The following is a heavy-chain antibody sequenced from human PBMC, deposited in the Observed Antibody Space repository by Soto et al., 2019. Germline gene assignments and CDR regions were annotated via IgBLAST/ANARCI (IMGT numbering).Heavy chain of an antibody. J-gene: IGHJ3*02. CDR3: ARAGDYGDYVFVAFDI. V-gene: IGHV3-74*01. CDR1: GFTFSSYW. CDR2: INSDGSST. Sequence: QAGGSLRLSCAASGFTFSSYWMHWVRQAPGKGLVWVSRINSDGSSTSYADSVKGRFTISRDNAKNTLYLQMNSLRAEDTAVYYCARAGDYGDYVFVAFDIWGQGTMVTVSS. D-gene: IGHD4-17*01.